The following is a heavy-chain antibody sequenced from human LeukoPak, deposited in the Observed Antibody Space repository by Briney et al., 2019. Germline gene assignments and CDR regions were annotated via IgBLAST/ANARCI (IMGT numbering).Heavy chain of an antibody. Sequence: PGGSLRLSCAASGFTFSSYWMHWVRQAPGKGLVWVSRINSDGSNTSYADSVKGRFTISRDNAKNTLYLQMNSLRAEDTAVYYCARDPTVRYFDWLLAGWFDPWGQGTLVTVSS. CDR3: ARDPTVRYFDWLLAGWFDP. CDR1: GFTFSSYW. J-gene: IGHJ5*02. V-gene: IGHV3-74*01. CDR2: INSDGSNT. D-gene: IGHD3-9*01.